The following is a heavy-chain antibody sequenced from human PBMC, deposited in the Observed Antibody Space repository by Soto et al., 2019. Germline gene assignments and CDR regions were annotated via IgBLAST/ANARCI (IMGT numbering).Heavy chain of an antibody. CDR3: ARDKITGLFDY. CDR2: INHSGST. CDR1: GVSFSGYY. V-gene: IGHV4-34*01. Sequence: SETLSLTCAVHGVSFSGYYWSWIRQPPGTGLEWIGEINHSGSTNYNPSLKSRVTISVDTSKNQFSLKLTSVTAADTAVYYCARDKITGLFDYWGQGTQVTVSS. D-gene: IGHD2-8*02. J-gene: IGHJ4*02.